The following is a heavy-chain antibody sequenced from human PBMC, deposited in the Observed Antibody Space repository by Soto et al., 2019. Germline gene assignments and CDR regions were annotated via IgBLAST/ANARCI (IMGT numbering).Heavy chain of an antibody. D-gene: IGHD3-10*01. Sequence: SETLSLTCTVSGGSISSYYWSWIRQPPGEGLEWIGYIYYSGSTNYNPSLKSRVTISVDTSKNQFSLKLSSVTAADTAVYYCARTYLISYYYGMDVWGQGTTVTVSS. CDR1: GGSISSYY. CDR2: IYYSGST. CDR3: ARTYLISYYYGMDV. J-gene: IGHJ6*02. V-gene: IGHV4-59*01.